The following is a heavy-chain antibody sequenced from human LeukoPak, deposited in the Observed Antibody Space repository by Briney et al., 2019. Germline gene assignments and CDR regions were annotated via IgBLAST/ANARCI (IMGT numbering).Heavy chain of an antibody. CDR3: ARGHDYSNPFDY. D-gene: IGHD4-11*01. CDR2: ISAYNGNT. V-gene: IGHV1-18*04. Sequence: ASVKVSCKASGYTFTGYYMHWVRQAPGQGLEWMGWISAYNGNTNYAQKLQGRVTMTTDTSTSTAYMELRSLRSDDTAVYYCARGHDYSNPFDYWGQGTLVTVSS. CDR1: GYTFTGYY. J-gene: IGHJ4*02.